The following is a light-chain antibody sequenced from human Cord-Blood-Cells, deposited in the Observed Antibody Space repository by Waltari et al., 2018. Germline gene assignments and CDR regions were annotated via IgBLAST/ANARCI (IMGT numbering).Light chain of an antibody. CDR2: DVR. CDR1: SSDVGGSNY. CDR3: CSYAGSYTYVV. J-gene: IGLJ2*01. Sequence: QSALTQPRSVSGSPGQSVTISCTGTSSDVGGSNYVSWYQQHPGKAPKLMIYDVRKRPSGVPDRFSGSKSGNTASLTISGLQAEDEADYYCCSYAGSYTYVVFGGGTKLTVL. V-gene: IGLV2-11*01.